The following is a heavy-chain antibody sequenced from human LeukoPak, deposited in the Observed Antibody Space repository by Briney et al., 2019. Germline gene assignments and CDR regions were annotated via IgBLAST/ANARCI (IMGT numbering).Heavy chain of an antibody. CDR1: GGYTSSGY. CDR3: ARNYYYGLAV. V-gene: IGHV4-59*01. Sequence: SETLSPTCSVAGGYTSSGYWSWIRQPPGKGLEWIGYIYYSGSTNYNPSLKSRVTISVDTSKNQFSLKLTSLTAAYTAVYHCARNYYYGLAVWGQGTTVTVSS. J-gene: IGHJ6*02. CDR2: IYYSGST.